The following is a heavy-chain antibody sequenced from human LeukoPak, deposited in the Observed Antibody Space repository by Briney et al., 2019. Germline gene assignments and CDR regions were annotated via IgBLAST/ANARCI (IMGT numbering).Heavy chain of an antibody. D-gene: IGHD3-3*01. J-gene: IGHJ6*03. V-gene: IGHV1-69*05. CDR3: ARGEYFWSGYYGRYYYMDV. CDR2: IIPIFGTA. CDR1: GGTFSSYA. Sequence: SVKASCKASGGTFSSYAISWVRQAPGQGLEWMGGIIPIFGTANYAQKFQGRVTITTDESTSTAYMELSSLRSEDTAVYYCARGEYFWSGYYGRYYYMDVWGKGTTVTVSS.